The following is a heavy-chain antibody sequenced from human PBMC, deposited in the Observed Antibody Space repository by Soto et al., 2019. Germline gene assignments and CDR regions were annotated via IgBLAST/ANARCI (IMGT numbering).Heavy chain of an antibody. D-gene: IGHD4-17*01. CDR1: GGSISSGGYY. CDR3: ARDLYGGNSGWFDP. Sequence: QVQLQESGPGLVKPSQTLSLTCTVSGGSISSGGYYWSWIRQHPGKGLEWIGYIYYSGSTYYNPSLKSRVTISVDPSKNQFYLKLSSVTAADTAVYYCARDLYGGNSGWFDPWGQGTLVTVSS. J-gene: IGHJ5*02. CDR2: IYYSGST. V-gene: IGHV4-31*03.